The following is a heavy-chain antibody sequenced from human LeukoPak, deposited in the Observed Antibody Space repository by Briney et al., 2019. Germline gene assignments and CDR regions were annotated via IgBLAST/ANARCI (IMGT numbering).Heavy chain of an antibody. Sequence: QPGGSLKLSCAASGFTFISYWMHWVRQAPGKGLVWVSRINSDGSTTSYAASVKGRFTISRDNSKNTLYLQTSSLRAEDTAVYYCARASTTVPNLLDHWGRGTLVTVSS. J-gene: IGHJ4*02. D-gene: IGHD4-17*01. V-gene: IGHV3-74*01. CDR2: INSDGSTT. CDR3: ARASTTVPNLLDH. CDR1: GFTFISYW.